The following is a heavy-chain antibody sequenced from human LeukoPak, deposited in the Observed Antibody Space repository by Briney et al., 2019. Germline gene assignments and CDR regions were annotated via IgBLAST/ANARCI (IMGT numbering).Heavy chain of an antibody. Sequence: GGSLRLSCAASGFTFSSYAMSWVRQAPGKGLEWVSAISGSGGSTYYADSVKGRFTISRDNSKNTLCLQMNSLRAEDTAVYYCAKGDSSSSPYYMDVWGKGTTVTVSS. D-gene: IGHD6-6*01. J-gene: IGHJ6*03. V-gene: IGHV3-23*01. CDR1: GFTFSSYA. CDR2: ISGSGGST. CDR3: AKGDSSSSPYYMDV.